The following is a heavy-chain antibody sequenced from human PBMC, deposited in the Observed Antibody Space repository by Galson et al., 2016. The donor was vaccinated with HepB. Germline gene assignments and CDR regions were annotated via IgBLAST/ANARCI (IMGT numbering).Heavy chain of an antibody. J-gene: IGHJ6*02. CDR3: ALRRDITPYRNSWFLDYYYYGMDV. V-gene: IGHV2-5*02. Sequence: PALVKPTQTLTLTCTFSGFSLNTRGVGVGWIRQPPGKALEWLAVIYWDDDKRYSPSLKSRLTITKDTSKNQVVLSMTNMDPVDTATYYCALRRDITPYRNSWFLDYYYYGMDVWGQGTTVTVSS. CDR1: GFSLNTRGVG. D-gene: IGHD6-13*01. CDR2: IYWDDDK.